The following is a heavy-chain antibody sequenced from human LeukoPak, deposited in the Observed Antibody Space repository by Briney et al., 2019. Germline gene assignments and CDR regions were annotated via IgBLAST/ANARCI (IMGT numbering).Heavy chain of an antibody. Sequence: GGSLRLSCAASGFTFSSYAMSWVRQAPGKGLEWVSAISGSGGSTYYADSVKGRFTISRDNSKNTLYLQMNSLRAEDTAVYYCAREIDPVEYSSSSQDTTYGMDVWGQGTTVTVSS. CDR1: GFTFSSYA. D-gene: IGHD6-6*01. J-gene: IGHJ6*02. CDR2: ISGSGGST. V-gene: IGHV3-23*01. CDR3: AREIDPVEYSSSSQDTTYGMDV.